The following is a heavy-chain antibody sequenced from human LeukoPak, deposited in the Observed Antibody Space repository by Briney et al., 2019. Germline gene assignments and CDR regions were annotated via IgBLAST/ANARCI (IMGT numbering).Heavy chain of an antibody. V-gene: IGHV3-23*01. J-gene: IGHJ4*02. CDR2: ISGSGGST. CDR1: GFTFSSYA. Sequence: PGGSLRLSCAASGFTFSSYAMSWVRQPPGKGLEWLSAISGSGGSTYYADSVKGRFTISRDNSKNTLYLQMNSLRAEDTAVYYCAKDRAAAVSPTFGYWGQGTLVTVSS. D-gene: IGHD6-13*01. CDR3: AKDRAAAVSPTFGY.